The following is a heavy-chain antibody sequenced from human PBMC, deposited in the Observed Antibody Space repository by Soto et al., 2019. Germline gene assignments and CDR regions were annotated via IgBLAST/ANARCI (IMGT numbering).Heavy chain of an antibody. Sequence: LRPSCAASGFTFTDYSMIWTRQGPRKVLEWRAFIGSRGRTLSYADSVKGRFTISRDNAKNSLYLQMHSLRADDTAVYCRARRAARNYILSWGQGDLVTRSS. CDR2: IGSRGRTL. D-gene: IGHD4-4*01. CDR1: GFTFTDYS. J-gene: IGHJ4*02. V-gene: IGHV3-11*01. CDR3: ARRAARNYILS.